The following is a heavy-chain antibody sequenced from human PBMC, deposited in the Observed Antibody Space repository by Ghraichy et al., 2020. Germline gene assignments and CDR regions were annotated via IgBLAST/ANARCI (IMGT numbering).Heavy chain of an antibody. J-gene: IGHJ3*02. CDR1: GGSISSSSYY. CDR2: IYYSGST. Sequence: SETLSLTCTVSGGSISSSSYYWGWIRQPPGKGLEWIGSIYYSGSTYYNPSLKSRVTISVDTSKNQFSLKLSSVTAADTAVYYCARRSKGQWLVLAGWDAFDIWGQGTMVTVSS. V-gene: IGHV4-39*01. D-gene: IGHD6-19*01. CDR3: ARRSKGQWLVLAGWDAFDI.